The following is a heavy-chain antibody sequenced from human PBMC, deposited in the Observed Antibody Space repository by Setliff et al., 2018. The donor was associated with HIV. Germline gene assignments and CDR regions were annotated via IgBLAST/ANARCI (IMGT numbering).Heavy chain of an antibody. Sequence: SETLSLTCTVSGASISGFHWSWVRQAPGKGLEWIGYIYNSGNTNYDPSLESRVTMSIDMSKNQFSLSLTSVTAADTAIYYCARTWLHYGADIPRFDPWGQGVLVTAPQ. CDR1: GASISGFH. CDR3: ARTWLHYGADIPRFDP. J-gene: IGHJ5*02. V-gene: IGHV4-4*08. CDR2: IYNSGNT. D-gene: IGHD4-17*01.